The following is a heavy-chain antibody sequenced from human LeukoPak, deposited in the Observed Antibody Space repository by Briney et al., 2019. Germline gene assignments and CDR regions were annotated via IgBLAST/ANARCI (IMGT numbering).Heavy chain of an antibody. J-gene: IGHJ5*02. CDR1: GYTFTGYY. V-gene: IGHV1-2*02. CDR2: INPNSGAT. Sequence: GASVKVSCKASGYTFTGYYMHWVRQAPGQGLEWMGWINPNSGATNYPPKFQGRVTMTRDTSISTAYMELGSLRSDDTAVYYCARGGDNSGYHYINWFDPWGPGTLVTVSS. CDR3: ARGGDNSGYHYINWFDP. D-gene: IGHD3-22*01.